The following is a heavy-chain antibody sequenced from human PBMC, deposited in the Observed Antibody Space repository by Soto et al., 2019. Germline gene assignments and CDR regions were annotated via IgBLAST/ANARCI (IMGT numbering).Heavy chain of an antibody. CDR2: IYWNDDK. V-gene: IGHV2-5*01. Sequence: XGPTLVTPPLTRTITCTFSCCSLIKSGVGVGWIRRPPGKALEWLALIYWNDDKRYSPSLKSRLTITKDTSKNQVVLTMTNMDPVDTATYYCAHRVGVVPRGFDYFDYWGQGTLVTVSS. CDR3: AHRVGVVPRGFDYFDY. CDR1: CCSLIKSGVG. D-gene: IGHD1-26*01. J-gene: IGHJ4*02.